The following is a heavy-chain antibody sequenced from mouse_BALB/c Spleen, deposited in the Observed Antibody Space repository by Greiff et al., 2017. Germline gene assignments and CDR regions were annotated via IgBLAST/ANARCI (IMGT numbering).Heavy chain of an antibody. CDR2: IYPGNSDT. J-gene: IGHJ2*01. Sequence: VQLQQPGAELVRPGASVKLSCKASGYTFTSYWMHWVKQRPGQGLEWIGAIYPGNSDTSYNQKFKGKATLTVDKSSSTAYMELSSLTSEDSAVYYCARNYYLDYWGQGTTLTVSS. CDR1: GYTFTSYW. CDR3: ARNYYLDY. V-gene: IGHV1-87*01.